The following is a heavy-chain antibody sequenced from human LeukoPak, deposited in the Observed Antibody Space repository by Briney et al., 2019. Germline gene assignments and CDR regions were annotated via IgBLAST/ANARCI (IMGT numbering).Heavy chain of an antibody. Sequence: ASVKVSCKASGYTFTSYDINWVRQATGQGLEWMGWMNPNSGNTGYAQKFQGRVTMTRNTSINTAYMELSSLRSEDTAVYYCAAAGDYYYYYGMGVWGQGTTVTVSS. CDR2: MNPNSGNT. V-gene: IGHV1-8*01. CDR1: GYTFTSYD. CDR3: AAAGDYYYYYGMGV. D-gene: IGHD4-17*01. J-gene: IGHJ6*02.